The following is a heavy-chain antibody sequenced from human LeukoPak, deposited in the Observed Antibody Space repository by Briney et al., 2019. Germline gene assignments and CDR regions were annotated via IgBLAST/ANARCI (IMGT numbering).Heavy chain of an antibody. D-gene: IGHD5-24*01. CDR2: IGSSGGST. CDR3: VKDIQLST. V-gene: IGHV3-23*01. Sequence: QPGGSLRLSCAASGFNFITAAMTWVSRAPGKGLEWVSLIGSSGGSTYYADSVKGRFTISRDNSNHTLSLQMNSLRVEDTAIYYCVKDIQLSTWGLGTMVTVSS. CDR1: GFNFITAA. J-gene: IGHJ3*01.